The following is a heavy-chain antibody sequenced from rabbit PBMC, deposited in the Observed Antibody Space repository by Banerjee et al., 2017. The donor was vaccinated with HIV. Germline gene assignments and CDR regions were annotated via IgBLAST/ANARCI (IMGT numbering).Heavy chain of an antibody. CDR1: GFSFSYKYV. D-gene: IGHD4-1*01. Sequence: QEQLVESGGGLVKPEGSLTLTCTASGFSFSYKYVMCWVRQAPGKGLEWIAYIATGSSGSTAYANWAKGRFTISKASWTTVTLQMTSPTDADTASYFCARDLAGVIGWNFGLWGPGTLVTVS. J-gene: IGHJ4*01. V-gene: IGHV1S45*01. CDR3: ARDLAGVIGWNFGL. CDR2: IATGSSGST.